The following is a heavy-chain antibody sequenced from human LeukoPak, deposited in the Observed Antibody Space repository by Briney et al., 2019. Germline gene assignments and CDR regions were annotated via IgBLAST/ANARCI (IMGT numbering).Heavy chain of an antibody. J-gene: IGHJ6*02. Sequence: PSETLSLTCTVSGGSISSGDYYWSWIRQPPGKGLEWIGYIYYSGSTYYNPSLKSRVTISVDTSKNQFSLKLSSVTAADTAVYYCASSYYDILTGYHYYYGMDVWGQGPRSPSP. CDR3: ASSYYDILTGYHYYYGMDV. V-gene: IGHV4-30-4*01. CDR2: IYYSGST. D-gene: IGHD3-9*01. CDR1: GGSISSGDYY.